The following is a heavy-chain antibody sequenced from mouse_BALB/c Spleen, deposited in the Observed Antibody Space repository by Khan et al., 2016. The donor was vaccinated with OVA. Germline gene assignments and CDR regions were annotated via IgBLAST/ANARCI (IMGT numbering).Heavy chain of an antibody. V-gene: IGHV1-9*01. Sequence: QVQLKESGAELMKPGASMKISCKATGYTFSTYWTEWVKQRPGHGLEWIGEILPGRGSTNYNEKFKGKATFTADTSTNTAHMHISSLTSEDSAVYYCARFGNHWYFDVWGAGTTVTVSS. D-gene: IGHD2-1*01. CDR2: ILPGRGST. CDR3: ARFGNHWYFDV. CDR1: GYTFSTYW. J-gene: IGHJ1*01.